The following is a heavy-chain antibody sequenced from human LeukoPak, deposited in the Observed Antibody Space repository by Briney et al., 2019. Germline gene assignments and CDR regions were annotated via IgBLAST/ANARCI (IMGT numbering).Heavy chain of an antibody. CDR3: ASRFVDIVVVPAALKHYYYYYMDV. Sequence: SVKVSCKASGGTFSSYAISWVRQAPGQGLEWMGGIIPIFGTANYAQKFQGRVTITADESTSTAYMELSSPRSEDTAVYYCASRFVDIVVVPAALKHYYYYYMDVWGKGTTVTVSS. CDR2: IIPIFGTA. V-gene: IGHV1-69*13. D-gene: IGHD2-2*03. CDR1: GGTFSSYA. J-gene: IGHJ6*03.